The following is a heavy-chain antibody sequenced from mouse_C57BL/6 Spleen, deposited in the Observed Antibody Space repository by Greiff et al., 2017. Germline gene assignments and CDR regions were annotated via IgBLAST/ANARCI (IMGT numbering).Heavy chain of an antibody. CDR3: ARYYYGSSPYYYAMDY. CDR1: GYTFTSYW. Sequence: QVQLQQPGTELVKPGASVKLSCKASGYTFTSYWMHWVKQRPGQGLEWIGNINPSNGGTNYNEKFKSKATLTVDKSSSTAYMQLSSLTSEDSAVYYCARYYYGSSPYYYAMDYWGQGTSVTVSS. J-gene: IGHJ4*01. CDR2: INPSNGGT. D-gene: IGHD1-1*01. V-gene: IGHV1-53*01.